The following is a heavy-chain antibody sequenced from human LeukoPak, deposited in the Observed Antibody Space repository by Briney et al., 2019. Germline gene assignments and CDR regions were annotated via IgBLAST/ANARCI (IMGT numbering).Heavy chain of an antibody. D-gene: IGHD3-22*01. Sequence: PSETLSLTCTVSGGSISSYYWSWIRQPAGKGLEWIGRIYTSGSTNYNPSLKSRVTMSVDTSKNQLSLKVISVTAADTAMYYCARAPHFFDSSGSRYYFDYWGQGALVTVSS. V-gene: IGHV4-4*07. J-gene: IGHJ4*02. CDR2: IYTSGST. CDR1: GGSISSYY. CDR3: ARAPHFFDSSGSRYYFDY.